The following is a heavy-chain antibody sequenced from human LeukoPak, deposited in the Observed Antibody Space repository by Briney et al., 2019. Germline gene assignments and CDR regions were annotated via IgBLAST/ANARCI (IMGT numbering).Heavy chain of an antibody. J-gene: IGHJ4*02. CDR3: AKASSDFWSGFDY. CDR1: GFTFSSYA. V-gene: IGHV3-23*01. CDR2: ISGSGGST. Sequence: GGSLRLSCAASGFTFSSYAMHWVRQAPGKGLEWVSGISGSGGSTYFADSVKGRFTISRDNSKNTLYLQMNSLRAEDTAVYYCAKASSDFWSGFDYWGQGTLVTVSS. D-gene: IGHD3-3*01.